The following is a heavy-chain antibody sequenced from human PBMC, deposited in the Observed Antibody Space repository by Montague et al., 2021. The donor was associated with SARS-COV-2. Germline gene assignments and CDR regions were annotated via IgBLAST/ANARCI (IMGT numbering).Heavy chain of an antibody. D-gene: IGHD1-26*01. J-gene: IGHJ6*03. CDR2: LSERWSA. CDR1: AASISACVYP. CDR3: ARRYSCTWESFYHYMDV. Sequence: SETLSLTCVVYAASISACVYPLGWIPQPPCKGPESIGCLSERWSATHKASPQSRLTISVDTSKNQFSLKVNFVTAADTAVYYCARRYSCTWESFYHYMDVWGRGTTVSVSS. V-gene: IGHV4-39*01.